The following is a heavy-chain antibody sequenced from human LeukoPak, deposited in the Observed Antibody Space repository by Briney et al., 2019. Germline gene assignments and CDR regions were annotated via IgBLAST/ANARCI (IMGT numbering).Heavy chain of an antibody. CDR3: ARGKSRDRLAN. D-gene: IGHD3-16*01. V-gene: IGHV4-34*01. CDR2: INPSGGT. J-gene: IGHJ4*02. CDR1: GGSFSGYY. Sequence: SETLSLTCAVSGGSFSGYYWNWIRQPPGNGLEWIGEINPSGGTNYSPSLKSRVTISVNTSTNQFSLKVTPVTAADTAVYYYARGKSRDRLANWGQGTLVTVSS.